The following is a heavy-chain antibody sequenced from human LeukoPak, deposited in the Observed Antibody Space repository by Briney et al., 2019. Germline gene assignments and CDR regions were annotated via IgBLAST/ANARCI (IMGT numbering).Heavy chain of an antibody. V-gene: IGHV3-64*01. CDR3: ARAFYGDYYYYGMDI. D-gene: IGHD4-17*01. J-gene: IGHJ6*02. Sequence: GGSLRLSCAVSGFTFSSYAMHWVRQASGKGLEHVSAISSNGGSTFYANSVKGRVTISRDNAKNTLYLQMGSLRPEDMAVCYCARAFYGDYYYYGMDIWGQGTTVTVSS. CDR2: ISSNGGST. CDR1: GFTFSSYA.